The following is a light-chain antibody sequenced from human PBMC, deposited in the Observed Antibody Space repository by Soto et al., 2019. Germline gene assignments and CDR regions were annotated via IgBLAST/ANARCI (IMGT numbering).Light chain of an antibody. J-gene: IGLJ1*01. CDR3: SSYTSSNTPHYV. CDR1: SSDVGGYNY. CDR2: GVS. Sequence: QSVLTRPASVSGSPGQSITISCTGTSSDVGGYNYVSWYQQHPGKAPKLMIYGVSNRPSGVSDRFSGSKSGNTASLTISGLQAEDEADYYCSSYTSSNTPHYVFGTGTKVTVL. V-gene: IGLV2-14*01.